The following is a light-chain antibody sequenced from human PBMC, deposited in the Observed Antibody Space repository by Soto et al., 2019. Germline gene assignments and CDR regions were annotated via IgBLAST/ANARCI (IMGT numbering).Light chain of an antibody. J-gene: IGKJ3*01. Sequence: DIQMTQSPSSLSASVGDRVTITCRATQGITNYLAWYQQKPGKVPKLLIYAASTLQSGVPSRFSGSGSGTDFTLTISSLQPEDVATYYCQRYISAPFTFGPGTNVDIK. CDR2: AAS. CDR3: QRYISAPFT. V-gene: IGKV1-27*01. CDR1: QGITNY.